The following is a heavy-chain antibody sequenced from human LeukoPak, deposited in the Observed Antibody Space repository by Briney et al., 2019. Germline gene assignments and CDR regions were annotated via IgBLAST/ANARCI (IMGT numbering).Heavy chain of an antibody. CDR3: ATRGSDFWSGFDY. Sequence: ASVKVSCKLSGNTLRELPIQWVRQAGGKGLEWMAGFDPENAEIVYAQKFQGRVTMTEDTSTNAAYMELTSLTSDDTALYYCATRGSDFWSGFDYWGQGTQVTVSS. CDR1: GNTLRELP. J-gene: IGHJ4*02. D-gene: IGHD3-3*01. V-gene: IGHV1-24*01. CDR2: FDPENAEI.